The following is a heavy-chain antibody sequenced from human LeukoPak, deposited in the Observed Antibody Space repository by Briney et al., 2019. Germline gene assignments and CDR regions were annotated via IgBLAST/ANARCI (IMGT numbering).Heavy chain of an antibody. CDR2: IYPGDSDT. CDR3: ARQVPGYCSSTSCLDAFDI. Sequence: GESQKISXKGSGYSFTSYWIGWVRQMPGKGLEWMGIIYPGDSDTRYSPSFQGQVTISAHKSISTAYLQWSSLKASDTAMYYCARQVPGYCSSTSCLDAFDIWGQGTMVTVSS. CDR1: GYSFTSYW. J-gene: IGHJ3*02. V-gene: IGHV5-51*01. D-gene: IGHD2-2*01.